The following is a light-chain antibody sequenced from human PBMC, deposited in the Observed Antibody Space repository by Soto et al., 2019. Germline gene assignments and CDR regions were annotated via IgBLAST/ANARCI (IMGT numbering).Light chain of an antibody. CDR3: SSYTTRGTPV. CDR2: EVS. Sequence: QSALTQPASVSGSPGQSITISCTGTSSDVGGYNYLSWYQQHPGKAPKVMIYEVSNRPSGVSNRFSGSKSGNTASLTISGHETDDAAYYFCSSYTTRGTPVFGGGTKLTVL. J-gene: IGLJ3*02. CDR1: SSDVGGYNY. V-gene: IGLV2-14*01.